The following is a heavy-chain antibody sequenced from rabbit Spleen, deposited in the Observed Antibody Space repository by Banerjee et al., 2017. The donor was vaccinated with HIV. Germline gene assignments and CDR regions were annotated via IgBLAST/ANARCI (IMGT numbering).Heavy chain of an antibody. CDR3: ARDTSSSFSSYGMDL. CDR2: IDTGSSGFT. V-gene: IGHV1S45*01. Sequence: QEQLVESGGGLVKPEGSLTLTCIASGVSFSGSSYMCWVRQAPEKGLEWIACIDTGSSGFTYFASWAKGRFTISKTSSTTVTLQMTSLTAADTATYFCARDTSSSFSSYGMDLWGPGTLVTVS. D-gene: IGHD1-1*01. CDR1: GVSFSGSSY. J-gene: IGHJ6*01.